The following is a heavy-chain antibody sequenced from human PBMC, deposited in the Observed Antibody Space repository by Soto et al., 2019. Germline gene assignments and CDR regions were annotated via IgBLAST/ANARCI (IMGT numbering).Heavy chain of an antibody. D-gene: IGHD2-15*01. J-gene: IGHJ3*02. CDR3: ANRYCSGGSCRDAFDI. CDR2: ISYDGSNK. CDR1: GFTFSSYG. V-gene: IGHV3-30*18. Sequence: GSLRLSCAASGFTFSSYGMHWVRQAPGKGLEWVAVISYDGSNKYYADSVKGRFTISRDNSKNTLYLQMNSLRAEDTAVYYCANRYCSGGSCRDAFDIWGQGTMVTVSS.